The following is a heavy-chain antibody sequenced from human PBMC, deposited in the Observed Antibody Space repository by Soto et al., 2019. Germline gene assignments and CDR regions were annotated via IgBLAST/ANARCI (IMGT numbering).Heavy chain of an antibody. V-gene: IGHV4-34*01. Sequence: PSETLSLTCAVYGEPFSDYYRSWVRQPPGKGLEWIGGINHGGRTIYNPSLKSRVTISIDTSKNQVSLKLSSVTAADTAVYYCARHNGHDFWSGYPDYWGQGTLVTVSS. CDR2: INHGGRT. D-gene: IGHD3-3*01. J-gene: IGHJ4*02. CDR3: ARHNGHDFWSGYPDY. CDR1: GEPFSDYY.